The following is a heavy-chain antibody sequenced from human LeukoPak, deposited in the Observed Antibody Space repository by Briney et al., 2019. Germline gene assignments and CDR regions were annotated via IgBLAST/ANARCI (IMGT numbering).Heavy chain of an antibody. CDR2: IRSKAYGGTT. D-gene: IGHD6-19*01. CDR1: GFTFGDYA. Sequence: GGSLRLSCTASGFTFGDYAMSWFRQAPGKGLEWVGFIRSKAYGGTTEYAASVKGRFTISRDDSKSIAYLQMNSLKTEDTAVYYCTRDHEGSGWYGQIDYWGQGTLVTVSS. CDR3: TRDHEGSGWYGQIDY. V-gene: IGHV3-49*03. J-gene: IGHJ4*02.